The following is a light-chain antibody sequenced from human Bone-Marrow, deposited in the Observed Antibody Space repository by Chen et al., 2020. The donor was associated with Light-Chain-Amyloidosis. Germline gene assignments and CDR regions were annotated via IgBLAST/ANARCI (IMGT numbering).Light chain of an antibody. CDR1: SGYVGTYNY. CDR3: SSFTSSSSYV. Sequence: QSALTQPASVSGSPGQSITISCTGTSGYVGTYNYVSWYQQPPGKAPKVMIYAVSNRPSGVSNRFSGSKSGNTASLTISGLQAEDEADYYCSSFTSSSSYVFGPGTKVTVL. V-gene: IGLV2-14*01. CDR2: AVS. J-gene: IGLJ1*01.